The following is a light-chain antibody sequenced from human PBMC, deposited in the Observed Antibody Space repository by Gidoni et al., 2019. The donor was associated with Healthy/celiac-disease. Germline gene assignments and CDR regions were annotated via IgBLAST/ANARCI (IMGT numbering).Light chain of an antibody. Sequence: SYVLTQPPSVSVAPGQTARITCGGNNIGSKSVHWYQQKPGQAPVLVVYDDSYRPSGLPERFSGSNSGNTATLTISRVEAGDEADYYCQVWDSSSDHVVFGGGTKLTVL. CDR1: NIGSKS. J-gene: IGLJ2*01. CDR2: DDS. CDR3: QVWDSSSDHVV. V-gene: IGLV3-21*02.